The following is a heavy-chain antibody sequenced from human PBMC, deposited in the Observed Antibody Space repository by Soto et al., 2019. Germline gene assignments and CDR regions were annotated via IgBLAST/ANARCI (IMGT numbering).Heavy chain of an antibody. CDR1: GYSFTSYW. V-gene: IGHV5-51*01. Sequence: GESLKISCKASGYSFTSYWIGWVRQTPGKGLEWMGIIYPGDSDTRYSPSFQGQVTISADKSISTAYLQWSSLKASDTAMYYCARRVRGYSYGAGYWGQGTLVTVSS. CDR3: ARRVRGYSYGAGY. CDR2: IYPGDSDT. J-gene: IGHJ4*02. D-gene: IGHD5-18*01.